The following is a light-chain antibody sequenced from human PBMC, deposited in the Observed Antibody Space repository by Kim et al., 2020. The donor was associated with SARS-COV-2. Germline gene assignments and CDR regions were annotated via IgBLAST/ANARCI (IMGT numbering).Light chain of an antibody. J-gene: IGLJ2*01. CDR3: SSYTSSSTLV. CDR1: SSDVGGYNY. Sequence: GQSITISCTGTSSDVGGYNYVSWYHQHPGKAPKLMIYDVSNRPSGVSNRFSGSKSGNTASLTISGLQAEDEADYYCSSYTSSSTLVFGGGTQLTVL. V-gene: IGLV2-14*03. CDR2: DVS.